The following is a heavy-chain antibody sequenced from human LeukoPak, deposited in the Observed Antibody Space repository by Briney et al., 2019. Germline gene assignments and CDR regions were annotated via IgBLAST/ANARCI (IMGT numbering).Heavy chain of an antibody. CDR1: GFTFSDHF. Sequence: PGGSLRLSCAASGFTFSDHFMSWIRQAPGRGLEWISYISSSSNNIKYADSVKGRFTISRDNARNSLYLQMNSLRAEDTAVYYCARVIAAAGYDAFDIWGQGTMVTVSS. V-gene: IGHV3-11*05. J-gene: IGHJ3*02. CDR3: ARVIAAAGYDAFDI. CDR2: ISSSSNNI. D-gene: IGHD6-13*01.